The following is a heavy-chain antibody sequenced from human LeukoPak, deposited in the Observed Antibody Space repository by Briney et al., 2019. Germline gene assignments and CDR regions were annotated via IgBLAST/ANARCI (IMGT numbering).Heavy chain of an antibody. D-gene: IGHD3-16*02. V-gene: IGHV4-59*12. CDR2: IYYSGST. Sequence: PSETLSLTCTVSGGHFSGYFWTWIRQPPGKGLEWIGYIYYSGSTNYNPSLKSRVATSVDTSKNQFSLKLSSVTAADTAVYYCARGPRNYYDYVWGSYRYFDPWGQGTLVTVSS. CDR1: GGHFSGYF. J-gene: IGHJ5*02. CDR3: ARGPRNYYDYVWGSYRYFDP.